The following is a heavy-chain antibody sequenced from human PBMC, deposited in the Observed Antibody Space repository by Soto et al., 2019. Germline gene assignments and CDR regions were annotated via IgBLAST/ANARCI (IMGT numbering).Heavy chain of an antibody. CDR3: ARDWDYSRHFDS. CDR2: ISVYNGDT. CDR1: GYTFASSG. Sequence: GASVKVSCKVSGYTFASSGVGWVRQAPGQGLEWMGWISVYNGDTNYAQKFQGRVTMTTDTSTSTAYMELRSLRSDDTAVYYCARDWDYSRHFDSWGQGTLVTVSS. J-gene: IGHJ4*02. V-gene: IGHV1-18*01. D-gene: IGHD6-13*01.